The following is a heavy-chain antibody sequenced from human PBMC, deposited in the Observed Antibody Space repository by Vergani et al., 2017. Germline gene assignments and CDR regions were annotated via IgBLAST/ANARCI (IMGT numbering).Heavy chain of an antibody. CDR2: ISYDGSNK. J-gene: IGHJ4*02. V-gene: IGHV3-30*18. CDR1: GFTFSSYG. D-gene: IGHD1-1*01. CDR3: AKEDWNDVFDY. Sequence: QVQLVESGGGVVQPGRSLRLSCAASGFTFSSYGMHWVRQAPGKGLEWVAVISYDGSNKYYADSVKGRFTISRDNSKNTLYLQMNSLRADDTAVYYCAKEDWNDVFDYWGQGTLVTVSS.